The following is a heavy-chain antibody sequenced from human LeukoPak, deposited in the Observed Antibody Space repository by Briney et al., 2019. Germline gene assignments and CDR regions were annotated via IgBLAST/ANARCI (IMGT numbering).Heavy chain of an antibody. J-gene: IGHJ5*02. CDR1: GGSFSGFY. CDR3: ARESIAARRGNNYFDP. V-gene: IGHV4-34*01. CDR2: INHSGST. D-gene: IGHD6-6*01. Sequence: SETLSLTCAVYGGSFSGFYWSWIRQSPGKGLEWIGEINHSGSTNYNPSLKSRVTISLDASKNQFSLKLTSMTAADTAVYYCARESIAARRGNNYFDPWGQGTLVTVSS.